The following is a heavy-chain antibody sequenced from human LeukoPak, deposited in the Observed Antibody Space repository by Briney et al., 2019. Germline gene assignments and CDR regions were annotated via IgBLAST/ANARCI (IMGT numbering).Heavy chain of an antibody. J-gene: IGHJ4*02. V-gene: IGHV3-23*01. CDR2: IGGDGVGK. D-gene: IGHD1-26*01. CDR3: AKRMGGTPDY. Sequence: PGGSLRLVNVASGFIFSNYAMTWASQAQGTGLEWVSAIGGDGVGKDYADSVKGRFTISRDNSKNTLYLQMNSLRAEDTALYYCAKRMGGTPDYWGLGTLVTVSS. CDR1: GFIFSNYA.